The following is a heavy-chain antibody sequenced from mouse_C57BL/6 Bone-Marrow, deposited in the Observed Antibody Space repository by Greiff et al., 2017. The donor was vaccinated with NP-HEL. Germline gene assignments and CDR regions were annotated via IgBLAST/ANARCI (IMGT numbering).Heavy chain of an antibody. V-gene: IGHV5-12*01. CDR2: ISNGGGST. D-gene: IGHD1-1*02. Sequence: EVKLMESGGGLVQPGGSLKLSCAASGFTFSDYYMYWVRQTPEKRLEWVAYISNGGGSTYYPDTVKGRFTISRDNAKNTLYLQMSRLKSEDTAMYYCARHNYGAFAYWGQGTLVTVSA. CDR1: GFTFSDYY. J-gene: IGHJ3*01. CDR3: ARHNYGAFAY.